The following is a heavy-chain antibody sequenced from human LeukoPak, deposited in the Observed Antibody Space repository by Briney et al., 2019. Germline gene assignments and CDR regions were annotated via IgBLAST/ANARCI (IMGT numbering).Heavy chain of an antibody. D-gene: IGHD3-3*01. CDR3: GRGGLRSDSNWFDP. V-gene: IGHV4-59*02. Sequence: NPSETLSLTCTVSGGSVSSYYWTWIRQPPGKGLEWIGYIYYSGITNYKPSLKSRVTISVDTSKNQVSLKLSSVTAADTAVYYCGRGGLRSDSNWFDPWGQGTLVSVSS. CDR2: IYYSGIT. CDR1: GGSVSSYY. J-gene: IGHJ5*02.